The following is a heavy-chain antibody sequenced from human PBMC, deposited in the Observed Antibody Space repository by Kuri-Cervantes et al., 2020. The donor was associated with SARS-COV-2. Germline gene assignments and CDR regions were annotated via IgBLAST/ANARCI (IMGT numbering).Heavy chain of an antibody. CDR3: ARRGEYSSGSFDY. Sequence: SETLSLTCTVSGGSISSSSYHWGWIRQPPGKGLEWIGSIYYSGSTYYNPSLKSRVTISVDTSKNQFSLKLSSVTAADTAVYYCARRGEYSSGSFDYWGQGTLVTVSS. D-gene: IGHD6-19*01. J-gene: IGHJ4*02. CDR1: GGSISSSSYH. V-gene: IGHV4-39*01. CDR2: IYYSGST.